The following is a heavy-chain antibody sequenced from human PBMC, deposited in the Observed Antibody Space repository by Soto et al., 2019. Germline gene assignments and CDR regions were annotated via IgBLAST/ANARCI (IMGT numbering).Heavy chain of an antibody. CDR2: ISGSGGST. CDR3: AKDVRGSYTIRGVDY. Sequence: EVQLLESGGGLVQPGGSLRLSCAASGFTFSSYAMSWVRQAPEKGLEWVSAISGSGGSTYYAGSVKGRFTISRDNSKNTLYLQMNSVRAEDTAVYYCAKDVRGSYTIRGVDYWGQGTLVTVSS. CDR1: GFTFSSYA. J-gene: IGHJ4*02. V-gene: IGHV3-23*01. D-gene: IGHD1-26*01.